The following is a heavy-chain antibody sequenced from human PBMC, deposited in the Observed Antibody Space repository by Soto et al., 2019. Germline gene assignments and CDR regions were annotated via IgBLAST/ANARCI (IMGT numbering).Heavy chain of an antibody. V-gene: IGHV4-34*01. D-gene: IGHD3-16*01. CDR2: INLSGNT. CDR1: GESFSGYH. CDR3: ARVLVTYGGIMVPYNWFDT. Sequence: SETLSLTCAVFGESFSGYHWTWIRQSTGKGLEWIGEINLSGNTNYNPSLKSRVTISIDTPKKQFSLKLTSVTAADTAIYYCARVLVTYGGIMVPYNWFDTWGQGTLVTVSS. J-gene: IGHJ5*02.